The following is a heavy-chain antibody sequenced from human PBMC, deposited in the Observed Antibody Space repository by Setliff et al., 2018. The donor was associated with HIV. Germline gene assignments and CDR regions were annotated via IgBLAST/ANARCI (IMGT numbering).Heavy chain of an antibody. J-gene: IGHJ3*02. Sequence: EGSLRLSCAASGFTFSTYAMSLVRQAPGKGLEWVSDISGGSGRTYYVATVKGRFTISRDDSKNTLYLEMNSLRAEDTGIYYCAKDRNFPNDVFDTWGQGTMVTVSS. CDR1: GFTFSTYA. CDR2: ISGGSGRT. CDR3: AKDRNFPNDVFDT. V-gene: IGHV3-23*01.